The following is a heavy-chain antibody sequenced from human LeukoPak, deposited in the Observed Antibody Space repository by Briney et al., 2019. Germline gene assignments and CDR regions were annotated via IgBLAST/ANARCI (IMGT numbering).Heavy chain of an antibody. CDR3: ASYYDSSGAPFDY. D-gene: IGHD3-22*01. CDR2: IIPIFGTA. V-gene: IGHV1-69*05. Sequence: SVKVSCKASGGTFSGYAISWVRQAPGQGLEWMGGIIPIFGTANYAQKFQGRVSITTDESTSTAYMELSSLRSEDTAVYYCASYYDSSGAPFDYWGQGTLVTVSS. J-gene: IGHJ4*02. CDR1: GGTFSGYA.